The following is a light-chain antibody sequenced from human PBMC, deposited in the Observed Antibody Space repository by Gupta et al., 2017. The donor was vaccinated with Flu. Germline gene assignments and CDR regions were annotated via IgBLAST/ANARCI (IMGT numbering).Light chain of an antibody. Sequence: DIHMTQSPSSLSASVGARVTITCQASQDISVFLNWYQQKPGKAPKLLIYDASVLETGVPSRFTGSGSGTSFALTISSLQPEDSATYFCQRCDGLPYTFGQGTKLEIK. V-gene: IGKV1-33*01. J-gene: IGKJ2*01. CDR2: DAS. CDR3: QRCDGLPYT. CDR1: QDISVF.